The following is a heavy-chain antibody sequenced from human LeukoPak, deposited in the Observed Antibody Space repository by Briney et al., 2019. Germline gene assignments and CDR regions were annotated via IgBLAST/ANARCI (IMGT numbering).Heavy chain of an antibody. V-gene: IGHV3-7*03. CDR3: ARGLAAPDH. J-gene: IGHJ4*02. CDR2: IKLDGSEK. CDR1: GFTFSSYW. Sequence: PGGSLRLSCAASGFTFSSYWMSWVRQAPGKGLERVANIKLDGSEKYYVDSVKGRFAISRDNAKNSLYLQMNSLRAEDTAVYYCARGLAAPDHWGQGTLVTVSS. D-gene: IGHD2-15*01.